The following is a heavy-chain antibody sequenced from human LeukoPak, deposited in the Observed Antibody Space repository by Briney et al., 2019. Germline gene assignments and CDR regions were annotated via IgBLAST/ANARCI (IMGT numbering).Heavy chain of an antibody. Sequence: PGGSLRLSCAASGFTFSSYGMHWVRQAPGKGLEWVAVISYDGSNKYYADSVKGRFTISRDNSKNTLYLQMNSLRAEDTAVYYCAKTGVGTPEYYFDYWGQGTLVTVSS. CDR1: GFTFSSYG. CDR2: ISYDGSNK. J-gene: IGHJ4*02. V-gene: IGHV3-30*18. D-gene: IGHD1-14*01. CDR3: AKTGVGTPEYYFDY.